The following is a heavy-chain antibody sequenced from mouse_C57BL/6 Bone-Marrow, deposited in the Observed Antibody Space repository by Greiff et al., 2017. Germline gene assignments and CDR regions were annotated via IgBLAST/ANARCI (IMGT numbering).Heavy chain of an antibody. Sequence: EVKLVESGGGLVKPGGSLKLSFAASGFNLNDYGMHWVRRAPEKGLEWVAYISSGSSTIYYADTVKGPYTNSRDNAKHTLFLQMTSLRSEDTAMYYCARQDYGSSSGYWGQGTTLTVSS. CDR2: ISSGSSTI. V-gene: IGHV5-17*01. D-gene: IGHD1-1*01. J-gene: IGHJ2*01. CDR1: GFNLNDYG. CDR3: ARQDYGSSSGY.